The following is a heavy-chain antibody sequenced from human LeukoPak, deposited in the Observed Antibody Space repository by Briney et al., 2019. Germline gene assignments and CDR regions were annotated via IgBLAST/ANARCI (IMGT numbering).Heavy chain of an antibody. J-gene: IGHJ4*02. CDR1: GFTFSSYW. V-gene: IGHV3-74*01. Sequence: PGGSLRLSCAASGFTFSSYWMHWVRQAPGKGLVWVSRISSDGTSTSYADSVKGRFTISRDNAKNTLYLQMNSLRAEDTAVYYCARGASGWYEFDYWGQGTLVTVSS. CDR3: ARGASGWYEFDY. D-gene: IGHD6-19*01. CDR2: ISSDGTST.